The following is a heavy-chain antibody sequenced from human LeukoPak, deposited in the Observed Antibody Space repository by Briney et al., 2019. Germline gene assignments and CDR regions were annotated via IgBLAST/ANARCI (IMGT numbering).Heavy chain of an antibody. CDR1: GFTFSSYS. D-gene: IGHD3-22*01. J-gene: IGHJ3*02. V-gene: IGHV3-21*01. CDR2: ISSSSSYI. CDR3: ARDPDHYYDSSGYSNPAFDI. Sequence: AGGSLRLSCAASGFTFSSYSMNWVRQAPGKGLEWVSSISSSSSYIYYADSVKGRFTISRDNAKNSLYLQMNSLRAEDTAVYYCARDPDHYYDSSGYSNPAFDIWGQGTMVTVSS.